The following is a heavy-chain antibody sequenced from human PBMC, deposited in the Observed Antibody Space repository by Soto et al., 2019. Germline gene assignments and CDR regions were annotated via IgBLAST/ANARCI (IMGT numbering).Heavy chain of an antibody. CDR1: GFTFINYA. V-gene: IGHV3-23*01. D-gene: IGHD2-21*01. CDR2: ISGGGDAT. CDR3: ARKVVGSTSRPDYWYFDL. Sequence: EVQLLESGGDSVQPGGSVRLSCAGSGFTFINYAMNWVRQAPGKGLEWVSTISGGGDATFFAESVRGRFTFSRDNSKNTVTLQMNSLGVDDTAVYYCARKVVGSTSRPDYWYFDLWGRGTLVTVSS. J-gene: IGHJ2*01.